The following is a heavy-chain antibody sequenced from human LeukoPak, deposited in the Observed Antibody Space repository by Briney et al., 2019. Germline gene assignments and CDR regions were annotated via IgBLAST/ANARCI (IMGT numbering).Heavy chain of an antibody. CDR2: IYYSGST. J-gene: IGHJ4*02. D-gene: IGHD3-3*01. Sequence: SETLSLTCTVSGGSISSYYWSWIRQPPGKGLEWIGHIYYSGSTNYNPPLKSRVTISVDTSKNQFSLKLSSVTAADTAVYYCASLTMALHYYFDYWGQGTLVTVSS. CDR1: GGSISSYY. V-gene: IGHV4-59*08. CDR3: ASLTMALHYYFDY.